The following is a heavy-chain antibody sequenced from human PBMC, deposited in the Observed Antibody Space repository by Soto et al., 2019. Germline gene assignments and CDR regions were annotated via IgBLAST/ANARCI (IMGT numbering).Heavy chain of an antibody. CDR2: ISAYNGNT. J-gene: IGHJ4*02. D-gene: IGHD3-3*01. CDR3: ARVPPYDFWSGYFQGLFDY. V-gene: IGHV1-18*01. CDR1: GYTSTSDG. Sequence: ASVKVSCKASGYTSTSDGISWVRQAPGQGLEWMGWISAYNGNTNYAQKLQGRVTMTTDTSTSTAYMELRSLRSDDTAVYYCARVPPYDFWSGYFQGLFDYWGQGTLVTVSS.